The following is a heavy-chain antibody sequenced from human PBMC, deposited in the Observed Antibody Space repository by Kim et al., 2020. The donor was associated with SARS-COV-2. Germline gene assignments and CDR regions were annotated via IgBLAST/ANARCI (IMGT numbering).Heavy chain of an antibody. D-gene: IGHD1-1*01. Sequence: YAQRFPGSIAMTRDTSPSTVYMELSSLRSEDTAVYYCARGERGGAFDIWGQGTMVTVSS. V-gene: IGHV1-46*01. CDR3: ARGERGGAFDI. J-gene: IGHJ3*02.